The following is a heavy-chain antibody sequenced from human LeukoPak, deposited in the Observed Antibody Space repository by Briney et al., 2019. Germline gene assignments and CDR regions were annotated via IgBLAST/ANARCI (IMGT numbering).Heavy chain of an antibody. D-gene: IGHD2-15*01. J-gene: IGHJ4*02. Sequence: GGSLRLSCAASGFTSSSFGMHWVRQSPDKGLESVAVVSYDGNSKFYADSVRGRFTISRDSSTSTLYLQMNSLRAEDTAVYYCARERCGGGSCYIFEYWGQGTLVTVSS. CDR3: ARERCGGGSCYIFEY. V-gene: IGHV3-30*03. CDR2: VSYDGNSK. CDR1: GFTSSSFG.